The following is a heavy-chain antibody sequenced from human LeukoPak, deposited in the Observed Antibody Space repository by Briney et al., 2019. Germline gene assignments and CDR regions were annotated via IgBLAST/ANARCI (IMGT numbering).Heavy chain of an antibody. V-gene: IGHV5-51*01. J-gene: IGHJ4*02. Sequence: GESLKISCNGSGYSFTTYWIGWVRQMPGKGMEWMGIIFSGDSDTRYSPSFQGQVTISADKSISTAYLQWSSLKASDTAMYYCAKLRDGYVDYWGQGTLVTVSS. CDR1: GYSFTTYW. CDR3: AKLRDGYVDY. D-gene: IGHD5-24*01. CDR2: IFSGDSDT.